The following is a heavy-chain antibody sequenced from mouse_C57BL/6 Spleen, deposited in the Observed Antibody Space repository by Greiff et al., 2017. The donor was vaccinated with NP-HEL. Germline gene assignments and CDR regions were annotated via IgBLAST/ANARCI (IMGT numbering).Heavy chain of an antibody. D-gene: IGHD1-1*01. CDR2: INPNNGGT. CDR3: ASGYYYCSTHWYFGV. Sequence: EVQLQQSGPELVKPGASVKISCKASGYTFTDYYMNWVKQSHGKSLEWIGDINPNNGGTSYNQKFKGKATLTVDKSSSTAYLELRSLTSEDSAVYYCASGYYYCSTHWYFGVWGTGTTVTVSS. V-gene: IGHV1-26*01. CDR1: GYTFTDYY. J-gene: IGHJ1*03.